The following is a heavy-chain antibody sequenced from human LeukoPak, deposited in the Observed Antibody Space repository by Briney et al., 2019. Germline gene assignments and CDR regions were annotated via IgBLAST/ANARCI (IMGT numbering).Heavy chain of an antibody. D-gene: IGHD6-19*01. V-gene: IGHV4-34*01. CDR1: GGSFSGYY. J-gene: IGHJ4*02. CDR2: INHSGST. CDR3: ARVPSKDSSGWWGY. Sequence: SETLSLTCAVYGGSFSGYYWSWIRQPPGKGLEWIGEINHSGSTNYNLSLKSRVTISVDASKNQFSLKLSSVTAADTAVYYCARVPSKDSSGWWGYWGQGTLVTVSS.